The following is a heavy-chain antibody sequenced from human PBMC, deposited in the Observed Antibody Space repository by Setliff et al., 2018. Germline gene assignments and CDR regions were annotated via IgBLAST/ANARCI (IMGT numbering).Heavy chain of an antibody. V-gene: IGHV3-7*01. CDR1: GFTFSRYW. Sequence: GGSLRLSCVASGFTFSRYWMSWVRQAPGKRLEWVANIKEDGSEKYYVDSVKGRFTISRDNAKKSLYLQMNSLRAEDTAVYYCARDRRPFNWGGNDAFDIWGQGTMVTVSS. D-gene: IGHD7-27*01. CDR3: ARDRRPFNWGGNDAFDI. J-gene: IGHJ3*02. CDR2: IKEDGSEK.